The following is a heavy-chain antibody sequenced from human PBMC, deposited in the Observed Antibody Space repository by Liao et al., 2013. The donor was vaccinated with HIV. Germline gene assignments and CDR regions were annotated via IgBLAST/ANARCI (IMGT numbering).Heavy chain of an antibody. Sequence: QLQLQESGSGLVKPSQTLSLTCAVSGGSISSGGYSWSWIRQPPGKGLEWIGEINHSGSTNYNPSLKSRVTISVDTSKNQFSLKLSSVTAADTAVYYCARGLRYSYGYNYYYYMDVWGKGTTVTVSS. CDR3: ARGLRYSYGYNYYYYMDV. CDR1: GGSISSGGYS. V-gene: IGHV4-30-2*01. J-gene: IGHJ6*03. CDR2: INHSGST. D-gene: IGHD5-18*01.